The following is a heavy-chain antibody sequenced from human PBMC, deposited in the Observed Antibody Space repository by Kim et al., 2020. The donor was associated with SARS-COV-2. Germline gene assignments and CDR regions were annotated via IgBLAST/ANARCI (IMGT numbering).Heavy chain of an antibody. V-gene: IGHV3-33*06. D-gene: IGHD6-13*01. CDR3: AKGGSSWLFDY. CDR1: GFTFSSYG. CDR2: IWYDGSNK. J-gene: IGHJ4*02. Sequence: GGSLRLSCAASGFTFSSYGMHWVRQAPGKGLEWVAVIWYDGSNKYYAGSVKGRFTISRDNSKNTLYLQMNSLRAEDTAVYYCAKGGSSWLFDYWGQGTLVTVSS.